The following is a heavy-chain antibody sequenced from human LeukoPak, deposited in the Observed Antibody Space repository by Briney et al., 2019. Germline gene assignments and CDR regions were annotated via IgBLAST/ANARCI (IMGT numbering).Heavy chain of an antibody. V-gene: IGHV1-8*01. CDR3: ARVSVSGMYYFDY. CDR2: MNPNSGNT. J-gene: IGHJ4*02. CDR1: GYTFTSYD. Sequence: ASVKVSCSASGYTFTSYDINWVREATGQGLGWRGWMNPNSGNTGYAQKFQGRVTMTRNTSISTAYMELSSLRSEDTAVYYCARVSVSGMYYFDYWGQGTLVTVSS. D-gene: IGHD3-10*01.